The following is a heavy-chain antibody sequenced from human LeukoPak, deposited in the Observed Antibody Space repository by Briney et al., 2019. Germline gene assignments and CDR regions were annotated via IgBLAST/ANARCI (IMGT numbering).Heavy chain of an antibody. CDR3: ASRDGYNYGWYYFDY. Sequence: PGRSLRLSCAASGFTFSSYAMHWVRQAPGKGLEWVAVISYDGSNKYYADSVKGRFTISRDNSKNTLYLQMNSLRAEDTAVYYCASRDGYNYGWYYFDYWGQGTLVTVSS. D-gene: IGHD5-24*01. J-gene: IGHJ4*02. V-gene: IGHV3-30*01. CDR2: ISYDGSNK. CDR1: GFTFSSYA.